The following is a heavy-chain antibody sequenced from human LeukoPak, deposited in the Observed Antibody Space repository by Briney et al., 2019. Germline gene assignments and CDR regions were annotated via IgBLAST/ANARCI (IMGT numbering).Heavy chain of an antibody. CDR2: IDPSDSYT. V-gene: IGHV5-10-1*01. CDR1: GYRFTSYW. Sequence: GESLKISCKGSGYRFTSYWISWVRQMPGKGLEWMGRIDPSDSYTNYSPSFQGNVTISADKSISTAYLQWSSLKASDTAMYYCARRALPPAYCGGDCFDAFDIWGQGTMVTVSS. J-gene: IGHJ3*02. D-gene: IGHD2-21*02. CDR3: ARRALPPAYCGGDCFDAFDI.